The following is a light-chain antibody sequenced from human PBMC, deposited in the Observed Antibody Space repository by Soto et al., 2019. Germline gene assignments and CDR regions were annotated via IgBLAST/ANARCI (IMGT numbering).Light chain of an antibody. J-gene: IGKJ5*01. CDR1: QSVSSN. CDR3: QQYGSSQIT. Sequence: EIVLTQSPGPLSLSPGERATLSCRASQSVSSNLAWYQQKPGQAPRLLIYGASSRATGIPDRFSGSGSGTDFTLTISRLEPEDFAVYYCQQYGSSQITFGQGTRLEI. V-gene: IGKV3-20*01. CDR2: GAS.